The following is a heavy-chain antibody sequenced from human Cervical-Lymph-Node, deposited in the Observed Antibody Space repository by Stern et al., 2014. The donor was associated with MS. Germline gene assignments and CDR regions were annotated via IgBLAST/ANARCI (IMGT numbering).Heavy chain of an antibody. CDR3: ARDQGGIADS. CDR2: LTPMFGTS. J-gene: IGHJ4*02. CDR1: GGSFSMDS. V-gene: IGHV1-69*01. D-gene: IGHD6-13*01. Sequence: VQLVQSGAEVKKPGSSVKVSCKASGGSFSMDSISWVRQAPGQGLEWMGGLTPMFGTSNYAQKFQGIVTTTADVSTSTAYMELTSLRSEDTAVYVCARDQGGIADSWGQGTLVIVSS.